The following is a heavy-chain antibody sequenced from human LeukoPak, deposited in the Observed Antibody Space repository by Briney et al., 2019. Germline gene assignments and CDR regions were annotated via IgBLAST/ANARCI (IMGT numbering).Heavy chain of an antibody. J-gene: IGHJ4*02. D-gene: IGHD6-19*01. CDR2: FDPEDGET. CDR3: ATREIAVAGTGVFDY. V-gene: IGHV1-24*01. Sequence: GASVKVSCKVSGYTLTELSMHWVRQAPGKGLEWMGGFDPEDGETIYAQKFQGRVTMTEDTSTDTAYVELSSLRSEDTAVYYCATREIAVAGTGVFDYWGQGTLVTVSS. CDR1: GYTLTELS.